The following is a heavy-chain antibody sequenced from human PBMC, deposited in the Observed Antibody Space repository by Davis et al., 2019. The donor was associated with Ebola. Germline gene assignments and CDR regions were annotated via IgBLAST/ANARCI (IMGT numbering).Heavy chain of an antibody. D-gene: IGHD6-13*01. Sequence: GESLKISCEASGFSFSNYGMHWVRQAPGKGLEWLSYMSSSGVTVHYADSVRGRFTVSRDTAENSFYLQMNGLRVGDTAIYFCARGAAGQLAAFDIWGQGTVVTVSS. CDR3: ARGAAGQLAAFDI. CDR1: GFSFSNYG. J-gene: IGHJ3*02. CDR2: MSSSGVTV. V-gene: IGHV3-48*04.